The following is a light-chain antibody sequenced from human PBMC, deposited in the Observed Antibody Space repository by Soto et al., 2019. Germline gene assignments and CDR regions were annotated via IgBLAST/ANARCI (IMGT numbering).Light chain of an antibody. CDR2: KAS. J-gene: IGKJ4*01. CDR3: QQYNSYSPLS. V-gene: IGKV1-5*03. Sequence: DIQMTQSPSTLPASVGDRVTITCRANQSISTWLAWYQQKPGKAPNLLIYKASRLETGVPSRFSGSGSGTVFTLTISFLQPDDFATYYCQQYNSYSPLSYGGGTKVEIK. CDR1: QSISTW.